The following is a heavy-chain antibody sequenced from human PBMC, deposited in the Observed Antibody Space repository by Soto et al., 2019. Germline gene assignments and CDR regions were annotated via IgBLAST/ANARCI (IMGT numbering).Heavy chain of an antibody. CDR1: GYTFSSYG. Sequence: QVQLVQSGAEVKKPGASVKVSCKASGYTFSSYGITWVRQAPGQRLEWMGWFNTYNGNTNYAQKLQGRVTMTTDTTTSTAYRELRSLRSDGTAVYYCARERGGYSYGDYWGQGALVTVSS. CDR3: ARERGGYSYGDY. V-gene: IGHV1-18*01. CDR2: FNTYNGNT. D-gene: IGHD5-18*01. J-gene: IGHJ4*02.